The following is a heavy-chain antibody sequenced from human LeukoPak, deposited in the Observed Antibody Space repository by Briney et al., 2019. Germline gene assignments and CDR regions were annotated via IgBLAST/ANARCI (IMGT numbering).Heavy chain of an antibody. CDR2: INPNSGGT. V-gene: IGHV1-2*02. Sequence: ASVKVSCKASGYTFTSYGISWVRQAPGQGLEWMGWINPNSGGTNYAQKFQGRVTMTRDTSISTAYMELRSLRSDDTAVYYCARENSGYDSSVDYWGQGTLVTVSS. D-gene: IGHD3-22*01. J-gene: IGHJ4*02. CDR1: GYTFTSYG. CDR3: ARENSGYDSSVDY.